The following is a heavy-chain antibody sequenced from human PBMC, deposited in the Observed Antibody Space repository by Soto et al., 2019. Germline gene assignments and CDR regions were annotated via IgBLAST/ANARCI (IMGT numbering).Heavy chain of an antibody. D-gene: IGHD3-10*01. CDR2: IYYSGST. Sequence: LSLTCTVSGGSISSYYWSWIRQPPGKGLEWIGYIYYSGSTNYNPSLKSRVTISVDTSKNQFSLKLSSVTAADTAVYYCASKRGNGMDVWGQGTTVTVSS. CDR1: GGSISSYY. J-gene: IGHJ6*02. V-gene: IGHV4-59*01. CDR3: ASKRGNGMDV.